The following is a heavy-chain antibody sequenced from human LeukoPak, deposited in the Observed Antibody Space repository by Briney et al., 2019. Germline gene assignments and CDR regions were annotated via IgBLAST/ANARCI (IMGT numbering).Heavy chain of an antibody. J-gene: IGHJ4*02. V-gene: IGHV1-58*02. CDR3: AADDLSIGY. Sequence: AASVKVSCKASGFTFTNSAIQWVRQARGQRLEWLGWIVVGSGNTDYAQKFQERISITRDMSTRTVYMELSRVRSDDTAVYYCAADDLSIGYWGQGTLVTVSS. CDR1: GFTFTNSA. CDR2: IVVGSGNT. D-gene: IGHD6-6*01.